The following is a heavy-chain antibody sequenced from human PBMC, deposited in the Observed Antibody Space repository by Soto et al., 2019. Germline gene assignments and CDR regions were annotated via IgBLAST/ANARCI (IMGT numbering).Heavy chain of an antibody. Sequence: GSLRLSCAASGFNFSDHYMNWIRQAPGKGLEWVSYISGSSRYTNFADSVKGRFTISRDNAKNSLYLQMNSLRAEDTAVYYCARHTSGWHYYDYWGQGTPVTVSS. D-gene: IGHD6-19*01. J-gene: IGHJ4*02. CDR3: ARHTSGWHYYDY. CDR1: GFNFSDHY. CDR2: ISGSSRYT. V-gene: IGHV3-11*06.